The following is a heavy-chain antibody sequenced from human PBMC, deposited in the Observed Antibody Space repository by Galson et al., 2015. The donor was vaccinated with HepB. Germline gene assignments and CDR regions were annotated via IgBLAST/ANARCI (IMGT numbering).Heavy chain of an antibody. J-gene: IGHJ5*02. V-gene: IGHV1-8*01. CDR1: GYIFTSYD. CDR3: ARTPYFDSGSYYNAWFDP. D-gene: IGHD3-10*01. CDR2: MNPNSGNT. Sequence: SVKVSCKASGYIFTSYDINWVRQATGQGLEWMGWMNPNSGNTGYAQKFQGRVTMTRSTSISTAYMELSSLTSEDTAVYYCARTPYFDSGSYYNAWFDPWGQGTLVTVSS.